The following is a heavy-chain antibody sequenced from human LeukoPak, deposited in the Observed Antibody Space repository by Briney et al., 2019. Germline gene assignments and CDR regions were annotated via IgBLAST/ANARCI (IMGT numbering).Heavy chain of an antibody. V-gene: IGHV1-69*01. J-gene: IGHJ4*02. CDR3: ARDLYYGSGSYYPFDY. CDR2: IIPLLGTP. Sequence: SVXVSCKASGGTFSSYAVNWVRQAPGQGLEWMGGIIPLLGTPSYAQKFQGRVTIAADESTTTAYMELSSLRSEDTAVYYCARDLYYGSGSYYPFDYWGQGTLVTVSS. D-gene: IGHD3-10*01. CDR1: GGTFSSYA.